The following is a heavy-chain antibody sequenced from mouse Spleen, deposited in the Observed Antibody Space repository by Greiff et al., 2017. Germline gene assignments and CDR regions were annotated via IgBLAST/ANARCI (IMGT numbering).Heavy chain of an antibody. CDR3: ARSEGITTVTGAY. V-gene: IGHV1-59*01. Sequence: QVQLQQPGAELVRPGTSVKLSCKASGYTFTNYWMHWVKQRPGQGLEWIGVIDPSDTYTNYNQKFKGKATLTVDTSSSTAYMHLSSLTSEDSAVYYCARSEGITTVTGAYWGQGTLVTVSA. J-gene: IGHJ3*01. CDR2: IDPSDTYT. D-gene: IGHD1-2*01. CDR1: GYTFTNYW.